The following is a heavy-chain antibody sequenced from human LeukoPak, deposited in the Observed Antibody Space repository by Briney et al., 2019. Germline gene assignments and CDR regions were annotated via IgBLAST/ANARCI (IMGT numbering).Heavy chain of an antibody. CDR1: GYSFTSYW. CDR3: ARHLFRSQGVIDY. Sequence: GEPLKISCKGSGYSFTSYWIGWVRQMPGKGLEWMGIIYPGDSDTRYSPSFQGQVTISADKSISTAYLQWSSLKASDTAMYYCARHLFRSQGVIDYWGQGTLVTVSS. V-gene: IGHV5-51*01. D-gene: IGHD3-10*01. J-gene: IGHJ4*02. CDR2: IYPGDSDT.